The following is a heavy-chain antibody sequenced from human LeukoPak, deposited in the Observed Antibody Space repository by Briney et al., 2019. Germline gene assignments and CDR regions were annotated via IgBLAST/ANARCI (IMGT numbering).Heavy chain of an antibody. J-gene: IGHJ6*02. Sequence: SQTLSPTCAISGDSVSSNSATWTWIRQSPSRGLEWLGRTYYRSKWYNEYAESVKSRITINPDTSKNQFSLQVNSVTPDDTAVYYCARGYGGLDVWGQGTTVTVSS. V-gene: IGHV6-1*01. CDR3: ARGYGGLDV. D-gene: IGHD3-16*01. CDR1: GDSVSSNSAT. CDR2: TYYRSKWYN.